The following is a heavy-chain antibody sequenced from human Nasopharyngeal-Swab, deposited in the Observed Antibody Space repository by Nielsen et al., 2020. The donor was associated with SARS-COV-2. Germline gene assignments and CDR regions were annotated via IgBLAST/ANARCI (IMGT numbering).Heavy chain of an antibody. V-gene: IGHV4-39*07. CDR2: IYYSGST. J-gene: IGHJ5*02. CDR3: ARVSRHNWFDP. Sequence: GSLRLSCTVSGGSISSSSYYWGWIRQPPGKGLEWIGSIYYSGSTYYNPSLKSRVTISVDTSKNQFSLKLSSVTAADTAVYYCARVSRHNWFDPWGQGTLVTVSS. CDR1: GGSISSSSYY.